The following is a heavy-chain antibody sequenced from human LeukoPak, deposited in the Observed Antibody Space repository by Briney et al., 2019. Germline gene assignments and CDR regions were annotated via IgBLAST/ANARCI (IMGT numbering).Heavy chain of an antibody. CDR2: IFPGDSDT. D-gene: IGHD4-17*01. V-gene: IGHV5-51*01. CDR1: GYSFTSYW. J-gene: IGHJ4*02. CDR3: ARGGGPAVTSEYYFDY. Sequence: SGESLKISCKASGYSFTSYWIGWVRQMPGKGLEWMGFIFPGDSDTRYSPSFQGQVTISADNSINTVYLQWRSLKASDTAIYYCARGGGPAVTSEYYFDYWGQGALVTVSS.